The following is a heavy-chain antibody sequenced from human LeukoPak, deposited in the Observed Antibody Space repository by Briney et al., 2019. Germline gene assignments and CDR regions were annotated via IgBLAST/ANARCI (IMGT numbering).Heavy chain of an antibody. CDR3: ARLRSGSYRGAAYYYYYYMDV. CDR2: INHSGST. D-gene: IGHD1-26*01. Sequence: SETLSLTCAVYGGSFSGYYWSWIRQPPGKGLEWIGEINHSGSTNYNPSLKSRVTISVDTSKNQFSLKLSSVTAADTAVYYCARLRSGSYRGAAYYYYYYMDVWGKGTTVTISS. V-gene: IGHV4-34*01. J-gene: IGHJ6*03. CDR1: GGSFSGYY.